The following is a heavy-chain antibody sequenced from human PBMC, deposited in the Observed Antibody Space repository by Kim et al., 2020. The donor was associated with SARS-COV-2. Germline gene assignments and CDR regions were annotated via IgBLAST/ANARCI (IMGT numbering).Heavy chain of an antibody. CDR1: GFSLTTNAEA. CDR3: AHSTVIMFYYYNMHV. V-gene: IGHV2-5*02. J-gene: IGHJ6*03. D-gene: IGHD3-3*01. Sequence: SGPTLVKPTQTLTLTCTFSGFSLTTNAEAVGWIRQPPGKALEWLALIYWDGDKRYSPSPKSRLTITKDTSKNHVVLTMTNMDPVDTATYYCAHSTVIMFYYYNMHVWSKGTTVTVPS. CDR2: IYWDGDK.